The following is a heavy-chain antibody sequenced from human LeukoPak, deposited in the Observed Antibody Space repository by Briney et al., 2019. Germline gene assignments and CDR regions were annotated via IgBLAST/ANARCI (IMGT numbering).Heavy chain of an antibody. CDR2: ISSSGSTI. J-gene: IGHJ4*02. Sequence: GGSLRLSCAASGFTFSSYEMNWVRQAPGKGLEWVSYISSSGSTIYYADSVKGRFTISRDNAKNSPYLQMNSLRAEDTAVYYCARRYCSSTSCTLDYWGQGTLVTVSP. V-gene: IGHV3-48*03. CDR3: ARRYCSSTSCTLDY. CDR1: GFTFSSYE. D-gene: IGHD2-2*01.